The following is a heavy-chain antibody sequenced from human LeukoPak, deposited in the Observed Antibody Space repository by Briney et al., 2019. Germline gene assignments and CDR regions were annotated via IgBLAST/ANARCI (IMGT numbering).Heavy chain of an antibody. Sequence: SETLSLTCTVSGGSISSSSYYWGWIRQPPGKGLEWIGSIYYSGSTYYNPSLKSPVTISVDTSKNQFSLKLSSVTAADTAVYYCAVNYYGSGRPTNAFDYWGQGTLVTVSS. D-gene: IGHD3-10*01. CDR2: IYYSGST. J-gene: IGHJ4*02. CDR1: GGSISSSSYY. V-gene: IGHV4-39*01. CDR3: AVNYYGSGRPTNAFDY.